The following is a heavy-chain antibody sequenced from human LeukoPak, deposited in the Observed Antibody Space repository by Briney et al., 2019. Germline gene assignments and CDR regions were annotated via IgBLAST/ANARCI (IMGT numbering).Heavy chain of an antibody. CDR3: ARTTYYYDSSGYIDY. V-gene: IGHV1-18*01. D-gene: IGHD3-22*01. CDR2: IGAYNGNT. J-gene: IGHJ4*02. Sequence: ASVKVSCKASGYTFTSYGISWVRQAPGQGLEWMGWIGAYNGNTNYAQKLQGRVTMTTDTSTSTAYMELRSLRSDDTAVYYCARTTYYYDSSGYIDYWGQGTLVTVCS. CDR1: GYTFTSYG.